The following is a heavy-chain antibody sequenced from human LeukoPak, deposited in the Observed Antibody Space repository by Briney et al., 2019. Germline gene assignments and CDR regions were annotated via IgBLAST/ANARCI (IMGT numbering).Heavy chain of an antibody. CDR3: TRSPSLGGSYWGLDY. J-gene: IGHJ4*02. CDR2: LSPDGSSS. CDR1: GFTFSTYW. Sequence: GGSLRLSCAASGFTFSTYWMHWVRQAPGKGLAWVSRLSPDGSSSIYADSVKGRFTVSRDNAKNTLYLQMNSLRADDTAVYYCTRSPSLGGSYWGLDYWGQGTLLTVSS. V-gene: IGHV3-74*01. D-gene: IGHD1-26*01.